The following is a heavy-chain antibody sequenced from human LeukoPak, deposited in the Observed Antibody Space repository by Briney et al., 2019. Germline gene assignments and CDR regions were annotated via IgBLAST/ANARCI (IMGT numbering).Heavy chain of an antibody. CDR1: GFTFRIYG. D-gene: IGHD2-8*02. V-gene: IGHV3-74*01. J-gene: IGHJ4*02. Sequence: GGSLRLSCSASGFTFRIYGMHWVRQAPGKGLVWVSRINNDGSSTSYADSVKGRFTISRDDAKNTLYLQMNSLRAEDTAVYYCARVWSYYYFDYWGQGTLVTVSS. CDR3: ARVWSYYYFDY. CDR2: INNDGSST.